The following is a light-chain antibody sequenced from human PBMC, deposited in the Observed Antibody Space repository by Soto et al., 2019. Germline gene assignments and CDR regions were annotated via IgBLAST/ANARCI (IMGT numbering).Light chain of an antibody. CDR3: SSYAGNNNLV. J-gene: IGLJ2*01. CDR2: DVS. V-gene: IGLV2-14*03. CDR1: SSDVGAYNY. Sequence: QSVLTQPASVSGSPGQSITISCTGTSSDVGAYNYVSWYQQHPGKAPKLMIFDVSNRPSGVSNRFSGSKSGNTASLTVSGLQAEDEADYYCSSYAGNNNLVFGGGTKVTVL.